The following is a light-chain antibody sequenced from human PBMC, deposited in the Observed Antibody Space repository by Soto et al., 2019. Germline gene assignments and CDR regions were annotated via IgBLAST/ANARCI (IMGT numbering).Light chain of an antibody. CDR2: TNN. CDR1: NSNIGTNT. CDR3: AAWDDSLGAYV. Sequence: QSLLTQPPSASATPGQRVTISSSGSNSNIGTNTVNWYQQLPGTAPRLLIYTNNQRPSGVPQRFSGSKTGTSASLAIGGLQSEDGADYYCAAWDDSLGAYVFGTGTKVTVL. J-gene: IGLJ1*01. V-gene: IGLV1-44*01.